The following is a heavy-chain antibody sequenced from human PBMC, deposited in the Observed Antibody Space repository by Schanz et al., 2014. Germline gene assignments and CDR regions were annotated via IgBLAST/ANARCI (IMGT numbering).Heavy chain of an antibody. V-gene: IGHV3-30-3*01. CDR3: AKDSTHIDIVLVPTAIDY. Sequence: VQLVESGGGVVQPGRSLRLSCAASGFTLSSYAMHWVRQAPGKGLEWVAVISYDGSNKYYADSVKGRFTISRDNSKNTLYLHMNTLRSEDTAVYYCAKDSTHIDIVLVPTAIDYWGQGTLVTVSS. CDR1: GFTLSSYA. J-gene: IGHJ4*02. D-gene: IGHD2-2*01. CDR2: ISYDGSNK.